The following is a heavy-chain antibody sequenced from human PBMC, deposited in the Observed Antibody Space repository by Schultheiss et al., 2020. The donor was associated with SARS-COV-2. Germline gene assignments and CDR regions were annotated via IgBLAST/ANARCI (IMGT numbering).Heavy chain of an antibody. J-gene: IGHJ4*02. V-gene: IGHV4-34*01. CDR3: ARTVYGDYFDY. Sequence: SETLSLTCAVYGGSFRGYYWSWIRQPPGKGLEWIGEINHSGSTNYNPSLKSRVTISVDTSKYQFSLKLNSVTAADTAVYYCARTVYGDYFDYWGQGTLVTVSS. CDR2: INHSGST. CDR1: GGSFRGYY. D-gene: IGHD4-17*01.